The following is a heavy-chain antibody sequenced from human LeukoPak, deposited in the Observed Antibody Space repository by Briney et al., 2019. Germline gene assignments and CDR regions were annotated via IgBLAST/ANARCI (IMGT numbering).Heavy chain of an antibody. D-gene: IGHD4/OR15-4a*01. CDR3: ARDQVTMWYFDY. Sequence: GGSLRLSCAASGFTFSSYAMHWVRQAPGKGLEWVAVISYDGSNKYYADSVKGRFTISRDNSKNTLYLQMNSLRAEDTAVYYCARDQVTMWYFDYWGQGTLVTVSS. CDR2: ISYDGSNK. CDR1: GFTFSSYA. V-gene: IGHV3-30*04. J-gene: IGHJ4*02.